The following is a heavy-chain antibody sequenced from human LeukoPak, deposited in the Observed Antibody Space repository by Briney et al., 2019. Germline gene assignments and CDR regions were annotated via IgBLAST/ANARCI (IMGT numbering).Heavy chain of an antibody. V-gene: IGHV1-2*02. D-gene: IGHD1-26*01. J-gene: IGHJ5*02. CDR1: GYTFTGFY. CDR2: INPNSGGT. CDR3: ARERNIVGATRVFDP. Sequence: ASVKVSCKASGYTFTGFYMHWGRQAPGQGAGWVGWINPNSGGTNYAQKFQGRVTMTRDTSISTAYMELSRLRSDDTAVYYCARERNIVGATRVFDPWGQGTLVTVSS.